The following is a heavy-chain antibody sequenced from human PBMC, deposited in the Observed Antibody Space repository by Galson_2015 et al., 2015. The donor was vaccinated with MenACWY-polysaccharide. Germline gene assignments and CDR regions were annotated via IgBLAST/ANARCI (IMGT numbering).Heavy chain of an antibody. CDR1: GYTFVKFG. J-gene: IGHJ6*02. Sequence: SVKVSCKASGYTFVKFGISWVRQAPGQGLQWMGWIRTSNGDTTYEQRFKGRLTMTTDTSTGTGCMELRSLRSDDTATYYCARYVPSIVDLGGIYGMDVWGQGTTVTVSS. V-gene: IGHV1-18*04. CDR2: IRTSNGDT. CDR3: ARYVPSIVDLGGIYGMDV. D-gene: IGHD5-12*01.